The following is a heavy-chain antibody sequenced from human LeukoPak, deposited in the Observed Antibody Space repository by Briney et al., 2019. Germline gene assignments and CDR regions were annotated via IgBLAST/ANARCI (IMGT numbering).Heavy chain of an antibody. Sequence: SVKVSCEASGGTFSSYAISWVRQAPGQGLEWMGGIIPIFGTANYAQKFQGRVTITADESTSTAYMELSSLRSEDTAVYYCASGAVAAVGPVGPRGHAFDIWGQGTMVTVSS. D-gene: IGHD4-23*01. V-gene: IGHV1-69*01. J-gene: IGHJ3*02. CDR3: ASGAVAAVGPVGPRGHAFDI. CDR1: GGTFSSYA. CDR2: IIPIFGTA.